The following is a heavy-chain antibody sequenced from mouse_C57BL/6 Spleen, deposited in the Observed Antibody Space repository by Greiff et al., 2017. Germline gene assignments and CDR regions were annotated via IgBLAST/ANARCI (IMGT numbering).Heavy chain of an antibody. V-gene: IGHV1-81*01. CDR3: SSSGDYDWFGD. CDR1: GYTFTSYG. CDR2: IYPRSGNT. Sequence: VQLQQSGAELARPGASVKLSCKASGYTFTSYGISWVKQRTGQGLEWIGEIYPRSGNTYYNEKFKGKATLPADKSSSTAYMELRSLTSEDSAVYFGSSSGDYDWFGDWGQGTLVTVSA. J-gene: IGHJ3*01. D-gene: IGHD2-4*01.